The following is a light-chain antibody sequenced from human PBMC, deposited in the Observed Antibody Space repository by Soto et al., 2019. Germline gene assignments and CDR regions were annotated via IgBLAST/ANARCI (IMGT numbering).Light chain of an antibody. J-gene: IGKJ5*01. Sequence: DIQLTQTLSTLSASVGDEVSITCRASQTISRWLAWYQQKPGRAPKLLIYDASTLESGVPSRFSGSGSETEFTLTISRLQPDDFATYFCHSRAFGQGTRLEIK. CDR2: DAS. CDR1: QTISRW. CDR3: HSRA. V-gene: IGKV1-5*01.